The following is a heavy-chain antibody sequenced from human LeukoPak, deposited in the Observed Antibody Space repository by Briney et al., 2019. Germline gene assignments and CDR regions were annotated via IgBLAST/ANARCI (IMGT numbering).Heavy chain of an antibody. Sequence: SETLSPTCAVYGGSFSGYYWSWIRQPPGKGLEWIGEINHSGSTNYNPSLKSRVTISVDTSKNQFSLKLSSVTAADTAVYYCARGRDGRVPAAIRGYYYYYMDVWGKGTTATVSS. J-gene: IGHJ6*03. CDR1: GGSFSGYY. D-gene: IGHD2-2*01. V-gene: IGHV4-34*01. CDR3: ARGRDGRVPAAIRGYYYYYMDV. CDR2: INHSGST.